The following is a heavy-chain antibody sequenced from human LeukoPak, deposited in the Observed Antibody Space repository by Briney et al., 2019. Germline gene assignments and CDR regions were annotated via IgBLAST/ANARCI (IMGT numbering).Heavy chain of an antibody. CDR1: GYTFTVYY. CDR3: ARGGSGFDY. Sequence: ASVTVSFTASGYTFTVYYMHWVRQAPGQGLEWMGWINPNSGGTNYAQKFQGWVTMTRDTSISTAYMELSRLRSDDTAVYYCARGGSGFDYWGQGTLVTVSS. D-gene: IGHD6-19*01. J-gene: IGHJ4*02. V-gene: IGHV1-2*04. CDR2: INPNSGGT.